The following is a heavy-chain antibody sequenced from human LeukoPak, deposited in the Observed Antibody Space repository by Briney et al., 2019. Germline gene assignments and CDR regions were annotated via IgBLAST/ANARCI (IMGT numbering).Heavy chain of an antibody. V-gene: IGHV4-39*01. CDR1: GGSISSSSYY. J-gene: IGHJ4*02. CDR3: ARLVYSSGWSHFDY. CDR2: IYYSGST. D-gene: IGHD6-19*01. Sequence: SETLSLTCTVSGGSISSSSYYWGWIRQPPGKGLEWIGSIYYSGSTYYNPSLKSRATISVDTSRNQFSLKLSSVTAADTAVYYCARLVYSSGWSHFDYWGQGTLVTVSS.